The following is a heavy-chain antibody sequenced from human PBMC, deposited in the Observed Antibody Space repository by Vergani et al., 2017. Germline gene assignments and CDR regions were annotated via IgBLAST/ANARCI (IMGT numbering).Heavy chain of an antibody. CDR2: IRSKAYGGTT. D-gene: IGHD1-7*01. V-gene: IGHV3-49*04. Sequence: EVQLVESGGGLVQPGRSLRLSCTASGFTFGDYAMSWVRQAPGKGLEWVGFIRSKAYGGTTEYAASVKGRFTISRDDSKNSLYLQMNSLEAEDTAVYYCARALRLTGSTFFDYWGQGILVTVSS. CDR3: ARALRLTGSTFFDY. CDR1: GFTFGDYA. J-gene: IGHJ4*02.